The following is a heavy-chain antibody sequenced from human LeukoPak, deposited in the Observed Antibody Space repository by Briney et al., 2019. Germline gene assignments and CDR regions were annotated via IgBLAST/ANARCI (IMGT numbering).Heavy chain of an antibody. Sequence: SETLSLTCAVYGGSFSGYYWSWIRQPPGKGLEWIGEINHSGSTNYNPSLKSRVTISVDTSKNQFSLKLSSVTAADTAVYYCARDPYCSSTSCPNWFDPWGQGTLVTVSP. CDR1: GGSFSGYY. J-gene: IGHJ5*02. CDR3: ARDPYCSSTSCPNWFDP. V-gene: IGHV4-34*01. CDR2: INHSGST. D-gene: IGHD2-2*01.